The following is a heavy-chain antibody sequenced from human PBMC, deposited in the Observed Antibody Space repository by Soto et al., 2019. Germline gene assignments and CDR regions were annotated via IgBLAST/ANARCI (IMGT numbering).Heavy chain of an antibody. V-gene: IGHV1-2*04. D-gene: IGHD5-18*01. Sequence: ASVKVSCKASGYTFTGYYMHWVRQAPGQGLEWMGWINPNSGGTNYAQKFQGWVTMTRDTSISTAYMELSRLRSDDTAVYYCARDRRVDTAMVNDTASSEIYTWCLGDVVTISA. CDR1: GYTFTGYY. J-gene: IGHJ4*02. CDR2: INPNSGGT. CDR3: ARDRRVDTAMVNDTASSEIYT.